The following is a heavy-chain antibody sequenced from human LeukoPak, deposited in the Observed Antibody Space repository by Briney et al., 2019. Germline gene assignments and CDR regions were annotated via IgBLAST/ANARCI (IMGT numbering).Heavy chain of an antibody. Sequence: GGSLRLSCAASGFTFSSYSMNWVRQAPGKGLEWVSSISSSSSYIYYADSVKGRFTISRDNAKNSLYLQMNSLRAEDTAVYYCARGAYYYGSGSYGPHFDYWGQGTLVTVSS. J-gene: IGHJ4*02. CDR1: GFTFSSYS. CDR2: ISSSSSYI. D-gene: IGHD3-10*01. CDR3: ARGAYYYGSGSYGPHFDY. V-gene: IGHV3-21*01.